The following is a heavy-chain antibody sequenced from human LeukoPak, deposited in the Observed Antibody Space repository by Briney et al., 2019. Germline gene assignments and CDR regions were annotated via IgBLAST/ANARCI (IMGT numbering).Heavy chain of an antibody. CDR1: GYTFTGYY. V-gene: IGHV1-2*02. J-gene: IGHJ4*02. Sequence: ASVKVSCKASGYTFTGYYMHWVRQAPRQGLEWMGWINPNSGGTNYPQKFQGRVTITRDTPISTAYLELSRLTSDDTAVYYCARSRGWPKYFFDYWGQGTLVTVSS. CDR3: ARSRGWPKYFFDY. D-gene: IGHD6-19*01. CDR2: INPNSGGT.